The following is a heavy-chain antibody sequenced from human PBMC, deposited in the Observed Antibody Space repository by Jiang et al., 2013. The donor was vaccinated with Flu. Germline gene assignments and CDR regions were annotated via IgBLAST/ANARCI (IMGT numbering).Heavy chain of an antibody. Sequence: GSLRLSCAASGFTFSTYTMNWVRQAPGKGLEWVSSISSSSSYIYYADSLKGRFTISRDNAKNSLYLQMNSLRAEDTAVYYCARDAVANYYFDYWGQGTLVTVSS. V-gene: IGHV3-21*01. CDR2: ISSSSSYI. CDR1: GFTFSTYT. J-gene: IGHJ4*02. CDR3: ARDAVANYYFDY. D-gene: IGHD6-19*01.